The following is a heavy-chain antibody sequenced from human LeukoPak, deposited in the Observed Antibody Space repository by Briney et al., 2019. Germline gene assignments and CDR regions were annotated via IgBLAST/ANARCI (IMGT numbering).Heavy chain of an antibody. CDR2: IIPILGIA. D-gene: IGHD6-25*01. CDR3: ARGSATTFDY. Sequence: SVTVSCKASGYTFTGYYMHWVRQAPGQGLEWMGRIIPILGIANYAQKFQGRVTITADKATSTAYMELSSLRSEDTAVYYCARGSATTFDYWGQGTLVTVSS. J-gene: IGHJ4*02. CDR1: GYTFTGYY. V-gene: IGHV1-69*04.